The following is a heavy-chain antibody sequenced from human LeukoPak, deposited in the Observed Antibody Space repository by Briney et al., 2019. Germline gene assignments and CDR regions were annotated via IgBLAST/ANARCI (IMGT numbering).Heavy chain of an antibody. Sequence: ASVKVSCKASGGTFSSYAISWVRQAPGQGLEWMGRIIPIFGTANYAQKYQGRVTITTDESTSTAYMELSSLRSEDTAVYYCARDEMATIPLGYWGRGTLVTVSS. CDR3: ARDEMATIPLGY. J-gene: IGHJ4*02. D-gene: IGHD5-24*01. CDR1: GGTFSSYA. V-gene: IGHV1-69*05. CDR2: IIPIFGTA.